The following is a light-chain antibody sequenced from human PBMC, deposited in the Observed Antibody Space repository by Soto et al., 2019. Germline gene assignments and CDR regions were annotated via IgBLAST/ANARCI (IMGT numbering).Light chain of an antibody. J-gene: IGKJ1*01. CDR3: QQSYSTPRT. CDR1: QNIPGY. Sequence: DIQMTQSPSSLSASVGDRVTITCRASQNIPGYLSWYQQKPGKAPKLLIYAASTLQSGVPSRFGGSGSGIDFTLTISSLQPEDFATYYCQQSYSTPRTLGQGTKVDIK. CDR2: AAS. V-gene: IGKV1-39*01.